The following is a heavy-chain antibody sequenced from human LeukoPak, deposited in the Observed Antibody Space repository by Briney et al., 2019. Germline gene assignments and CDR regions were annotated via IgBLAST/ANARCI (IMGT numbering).Heavy chain of an antibody. V-gene: IGHV2-70*11. CDR1: GFSLSTSGMC. CDR3: AGIPQPGYQKGVFYF. D-gene: IGHD2-2*01. Sequence: SGPTLVNPTQTLTLTCTFSGFSLSTSGMCVSWIRQPPGKALEWLARIDWDDDKYYSTSLKTRLTISKDTSKNQVVLTMTNMAPGETAPFFLAGIPQPGYQKGVFYFGGQGTLVPV. J-gene: IGHJ4*02. CDR2: IDWDDDK.